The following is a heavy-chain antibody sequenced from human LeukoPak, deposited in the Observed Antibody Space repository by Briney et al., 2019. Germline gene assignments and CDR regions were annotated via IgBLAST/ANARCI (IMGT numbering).Heavy chain of an antibody. V-gene: IGHV1-2*02. CDR1: GYTFTGYY. Sequence: ASVKVSCKASGYTFTGYYMHWVRQAPGQGLEWMGWISPNSGGTNYAQKFQGRVTMTRDTSISTAYMELSRLRSDDTAVYYCARDKALIAAANKNWFDPWGQGTLVTVSS. D-gene: IGHD6-13*01. CDR3: ARDKALIAAANKNWFDP. J-gene: IGHJ5*02. CDR2: ISPNSGGT.